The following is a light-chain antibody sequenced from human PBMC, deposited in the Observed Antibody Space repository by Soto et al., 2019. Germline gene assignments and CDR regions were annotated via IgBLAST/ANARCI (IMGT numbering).Light chain of an antibody. CDR1: QSLDRY. V-gene: IGKV3-11*01. Sequence: EVVLTQSPDTLSLSPGETATLSCRASQSLDRYVAWYQQKLGQAPRLLIYDAYTRATGVAARFTGSGSATDFSLTITSLEPEDFAVYYCQQRAKWPSTFGPGTKVE. CDR2: DAY. CDR3: QQRAKWPST. J-gene: IGKJ2*02.